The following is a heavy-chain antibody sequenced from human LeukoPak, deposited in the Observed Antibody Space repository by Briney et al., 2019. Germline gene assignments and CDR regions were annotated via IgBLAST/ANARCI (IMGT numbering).Heavy chain of an antibody. CDR1: GFTFADFG. J-gene: IGHJ4*02. V-gene: IGHV3-23*01. D-gene: IGHD3-22*01. CDR3: AKRGVVIRVILVGFHKEAYYFDS. CDR2: IRGSGGST. Sequence: GRSLRLSCTTSGFTFADFGVSWVRQAPGKGLEGVAGIRGSGGSTNYADSVKGRFTISRDNPKNTLYLQMNSLRAEDTAVYFCAKRGVVIRVILVGFHKEAYYFDSWGQGALVTVSS.